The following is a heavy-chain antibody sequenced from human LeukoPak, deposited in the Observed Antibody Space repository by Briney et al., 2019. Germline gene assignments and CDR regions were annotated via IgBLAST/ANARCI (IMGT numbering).Heavy chain of an antibody. CDR3: ARELRHYYYYYYGMDV. J-gene: IGHJ6*02. CDR1: GFTFNNYA. D-gene: IGHD3-16*01. CDR2: VISNGGST. Sequence: GGSLRLSCADSGFTFNNYAMTWVRQAPGEGLQWVSSVISNGGSTYHADSVRGRFTISRDNPKNTLYLQMNSLRAEDTAIYYCARELRHYYYYYYGMDVWGQGTTVTVSS. V-gene: IGHV3-23*01.